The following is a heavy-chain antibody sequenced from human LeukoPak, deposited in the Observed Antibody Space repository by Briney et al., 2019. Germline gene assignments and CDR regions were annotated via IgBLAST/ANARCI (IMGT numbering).Heavy chain of an antibody. V-gene: IGHV1-2*02. CDR2: INPNGGGT. CDR3: ARGGRYSLYYFDY. Sequence: GASVKVSCKASGYTFTGYYMHWVRQAPGQGLEWMGWINPNGGGTSYAQKFQGRVNMTRDTSISTAYMELSRLRSDDTAVYYCARGGRYSLYYFDYWGQGTLVTVSS. CDR1: GYTFTGYY. J-gene: IGHJ4*02. D-gene: IGHD3-16*01.